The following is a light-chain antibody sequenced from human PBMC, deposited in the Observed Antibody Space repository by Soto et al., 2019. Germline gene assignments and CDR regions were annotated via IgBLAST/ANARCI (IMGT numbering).Light chain of an antibody. CDR1: QSGSSSY. CDR2: AAS. V-gene: IGKV3-20*01. J-gene: IGKJ2*01. CDR3: QQYGSSPFT. Sequence: EIVLTQSPGTLSLSPGERATLFCRASQSGSSSYLAWYQQKPGQAPRLLIYAASIRATGIPDRFSGGGSGTDFTLSISRLEPEDFAVYFCQQYGSSPFTFGQGTKVEIK.